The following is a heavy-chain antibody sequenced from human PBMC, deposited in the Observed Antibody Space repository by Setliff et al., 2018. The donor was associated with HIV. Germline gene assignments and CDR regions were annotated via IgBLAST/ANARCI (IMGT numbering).Heavy chain of an antibody. J-gene: IGHJ5*02. CDR1: GGSISSYC. CDR3: ARRIDNSGSLPAKNWFDT. Sequence: SSETLSLTCTVSGGSISSYCWNWIRQPPGKGLEWIGYIFASGSSLYNPSLQSRVSISIDTSKNQFSLKLSSVTAADTAVYYCARRIDNSGSLPAKNWFDTWGQGRQVTVSS. CDR2: IFASGSS. V-gene: IGHV4-4*09. D-gene: IGHD3-10*01.